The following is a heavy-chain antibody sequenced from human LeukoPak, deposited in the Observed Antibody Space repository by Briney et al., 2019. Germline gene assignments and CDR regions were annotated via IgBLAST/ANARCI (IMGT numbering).Heavy chain of an antibody. Sequence: WASVKVSCKASGGTFSSYAISWVRQAPGQGLEWMGGIIPIFGTANYAQKFQGRVTITTDESTSTAYMELSSLRSEDTAVYYCASPVDSSSWYYFDYWGQGTLVTVSS. D-gene: IGHD6-13*01. CDR1: GGTFSSYA. J-gene: IGHJ4*02. CDR3: ASPVDSSSWYYFDY. CDR2: IIPIFGTA. V-gene: IGHV1-69*05.